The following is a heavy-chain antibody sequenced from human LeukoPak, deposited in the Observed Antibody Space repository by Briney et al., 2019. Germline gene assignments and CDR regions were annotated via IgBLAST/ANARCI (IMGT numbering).Heavy chain of an antibody. CDR1: GITFSSYA. J-gene: IGHJ5*02. D-gene: IGHD6-13*01. CDR3: ARRGYSKRSNWFDP. CDR2: ISSSGSTI. Sequence: GGSLRLSCAASGITFSSYAMSWIRQAPGKGLEWVSYISSSGSTIYYADSVKGRFTISRDNAKNSLYLQMNSLRAEDTAVYYCARRGYSKRSNWFDPWGQGTLVTVSS. V-gene: IGHV3-11*01.